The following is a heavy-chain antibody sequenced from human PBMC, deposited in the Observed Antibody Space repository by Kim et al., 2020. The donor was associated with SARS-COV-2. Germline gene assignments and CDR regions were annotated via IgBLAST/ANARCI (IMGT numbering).Heavy chain of an antibody. D-gene: IGHD6-13*01. CDR1: GYTFTSYA. J-gene: IGHJ4*02. Sequence: ASVKVSCKASGYTFTSYAMHWVRQAPGQRLEWMGWINAGNGNTKYSQKFQGRVTITRDTSASTAYMELSSLRSEDTAVYYCARDWFLGIAAAGKDYWGQGTLVTVSS. CDR3: ARDWFLGIAAAGKDY. CDR2: INAGNGNT. V-gene: IGHV1-3*01.